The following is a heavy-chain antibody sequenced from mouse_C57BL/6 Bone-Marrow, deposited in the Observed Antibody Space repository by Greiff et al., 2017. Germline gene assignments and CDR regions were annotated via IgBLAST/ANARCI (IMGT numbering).Heavy chain of an antibody. CDR1: GFNIKNTY. CDR2: IDPANGNT. D-gene: IGHD1-1*01. V-gene: IGHV14-3*01. CDR3: APITTVVPTRDWYFDV. Sequence: EVQLQQSVAELVRPGASVKLSCTASGFNIKNTYMHWVKQRPEQGLEWIGRIDPANGNTKYAPKFQGKATITADTSSNTAYLQLSSLTSEDTAIYYCAPITTVVPTRDWYFDVWGTGTTVTVSS. J-gene: IGHJ1*03.